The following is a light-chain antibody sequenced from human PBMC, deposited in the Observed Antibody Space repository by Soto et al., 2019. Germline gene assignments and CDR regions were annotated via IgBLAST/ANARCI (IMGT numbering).Light chain of an antibody. J-gene: IGLJ3*02. V-gene: IGLV2-8*01. Sequence: QSVLTQPPSASGSPGQSVTISCTGTSSDVGGYNYVSWYQQHPGKAPKLMIYEVSKRPSGVPDRCSGSKSGNTASLTVSGLQAEDEADYYCNSYAGSNNWVFGGGTKVTVL. CDR2: EVS. CDR3: NSYAGSNNWV. CDR1: SSDVGGYNY.